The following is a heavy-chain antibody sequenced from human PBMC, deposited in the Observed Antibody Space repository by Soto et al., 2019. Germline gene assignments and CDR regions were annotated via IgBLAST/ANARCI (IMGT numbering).Heavy chain of an antibody. Sequence: SVKVSCKASGGTFSSYAISWVRQAPGQGLEWMGGIIPIFGAANYAQKFQGRVTITADESTSTAYMELSSLRSEDTAVYYCARPQAVQQLVPFDYWGQGTLVTVSS. D-gene: IGHD6-6*01. J-gene: IGHJ4*02. CDR3: ARPQAVQQLVPFDY. CDR2: IIPIFGAA. V-gene: IGHV1-69*13. CDR1: GGTFSSYA.